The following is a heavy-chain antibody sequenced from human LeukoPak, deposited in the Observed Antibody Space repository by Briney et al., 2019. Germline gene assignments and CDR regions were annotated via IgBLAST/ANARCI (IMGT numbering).Heavy chain of an antibody. J-gene: IGHJ3*01. D-gene: IGHD5-24*01. CDR1: GFTFSDSA. V-gene: IGHV3-23*01. CDR2: ISFSGANT. CDR3: ARVIQLST. Sequence: PGGSLRLSCAASGFTFSDSAMTWVRQAPGKGLDWVSLISFSGANTYYADSVKGRFTISRDNSKDTLFLQMNSLRAEDTAIYYCARVIQLSTWGLGTMVTVSS.